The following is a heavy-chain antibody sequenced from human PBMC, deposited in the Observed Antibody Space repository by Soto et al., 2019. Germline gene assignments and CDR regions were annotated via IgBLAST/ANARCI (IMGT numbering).Heavy chain of an antibody. CDR1: GFTFNSHG. J-gene: IGHJ6*02. CDR3: ARGAEYQLLSRDYFYGMDV. V-gene: IGHV3-30*03. D-gene: IGHD2-2*01. Sequence: QVQLVEAGGGVVQPGRSLRLSCGASGFTFNSHGMHWVRQAPGKGLEWVAVISYEGSNNFYAESVKGRFTISRDNSKNTLYLQMNSLRREDTAVYYCARGAEYQLLSRDYFYGMDVGGQGTTVTVSS. CDR2: ISYEGSNN.